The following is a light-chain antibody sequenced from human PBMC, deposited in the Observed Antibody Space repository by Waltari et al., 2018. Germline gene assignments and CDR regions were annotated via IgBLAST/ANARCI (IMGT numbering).Light chain of an antibody. CDR2: VVR. CDR3: CSYAGTTTSVV. Sequence: QSALTQPASVSGSPGQSITISCTGTSRDIGKYNLVYWSQQCPGKAPKLLLAVVRKRPAWISNRFSGSKSGNTASLTISGLQAEDEAHYYCCSYAGTTTSVVFGGGTKLTVL. CDR1: SRDIGKYNL. J-gene: IGLJ2*01. V-gene: IGLV2-23*02.